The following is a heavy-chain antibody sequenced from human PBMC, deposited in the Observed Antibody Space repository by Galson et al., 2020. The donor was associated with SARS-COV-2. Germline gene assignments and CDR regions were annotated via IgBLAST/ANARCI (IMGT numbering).Heavy chain of an antibody. CDR3: TRVLGARIVVGNWSVR. D-gene: IGHD3-22*01. J-gene: IGHJ5*02. CDR2: TRSKASGGTP. CDR1: GFTLGDYA. V-gene: IGHV3-49*03. Sequence: GESLRPSCPASGFTLGDYAMSWFRQAPGKGLEWVGFTRSKASGGTPEYAASVTARFTIPRDDSNSIAYLHMNSLKPEGTAVDYCTRVLGARIVVGNWSVRGGQGSLVTVSA.